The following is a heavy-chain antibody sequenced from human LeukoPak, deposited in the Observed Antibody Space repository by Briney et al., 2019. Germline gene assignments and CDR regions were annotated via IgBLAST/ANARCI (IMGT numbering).Heavy chain of an antibody. CDR2: ISSSGSTI. CDR1: GFTFSSYE. J-gene: IGHJ4*02. V-gene: IGHV3-48*03. CDR3: ARDKGCLTMDY. Sequence: GGSLRLSCAASGFTFSSYEMNWVRQAPGKGRGWVSYISSSGSTIYYADSVKGRFTISRDNAKNSLYLQMNSLRAEDTAVYYCARDKGCLTMDYWGQGTLVTVSS. D-gene: IGHD3-9*01.